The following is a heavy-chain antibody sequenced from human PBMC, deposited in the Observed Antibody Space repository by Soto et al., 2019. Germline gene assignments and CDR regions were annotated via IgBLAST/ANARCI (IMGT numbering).Heavy chain of an antibody. Sequence: QVQLQESGPGLVKPSETLSLTCTISGGSVSSSAYHWGWIRQPPGKGLEWIAIIYYPGTTYYNPSLKSRVTISVDTSRHREYSLKLTSVTAADTAVYYCARTIPSSGFRRGLDVWGEGTTVTVSS. CDR2: IYYPGTT. D-gene: IGHD6-19*01. CDR1: GGSVSSSAYH. CDR3: ARTIPSSGFRRGLDV. V-gene: IGHV4-39*01. J-gene: IGHJ6*04.